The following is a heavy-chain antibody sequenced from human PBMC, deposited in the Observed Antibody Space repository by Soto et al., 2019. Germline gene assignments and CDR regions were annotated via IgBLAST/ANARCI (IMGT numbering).Heavy chain of an antibody. J-gene: IGHJ6*03. D-gene: IGHD3-10*01. CDR2: INPNSGGT. CDR3: ARGSGSYSSRYYYYMDV. Sequence: GASVKVSCKASGYTFTGYYMHWVRQAPGQGLEWIGWINPNSGGTNYAQKFQGWVTMTRDTSISTAYMELSRLRSDDTAVYYCARGSGSYSSRYYYYMDVWGKGTTVTVSS. V-gene: IGHV1-2*04. CDR1: GYTFTGYY.